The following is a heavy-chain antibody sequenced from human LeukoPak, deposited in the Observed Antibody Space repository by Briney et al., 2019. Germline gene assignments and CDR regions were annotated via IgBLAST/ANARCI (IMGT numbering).Heavy chain of an antibody. CDR3: ARVSYYGKYYYYYYGMDV. CDR2: IYYSGST. J-gene: IGHJ6*02. CDR1: GGSITSSSYY. Sequence: SETLSLTCTVSGGSITSSSYYWSWIRQPPGKGLEWIGYIYYSGSTNYNPSLKSRVTISVDTSKNQFSLKLSSVTAADTAVYYCARVSYYGKYYYYYYGMDVWGQGTTVTVSS. D-gene: IGHD3-10*01. V-gene: IGHV4-61*01.